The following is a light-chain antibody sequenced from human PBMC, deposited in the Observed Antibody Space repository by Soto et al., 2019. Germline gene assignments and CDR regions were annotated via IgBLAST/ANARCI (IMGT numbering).Light chain of an antibody. CDR2: AAS. V-gene: IGKV1-12*01. CDR1: QGIGSW. Sequence: DIPMTQSPSSVSASVGDRVTITCRASQGIGSWLAWYHQKPGKAPKLLIYAASTLQSGVPSRFSGSGSGTDFTLTISSLQPEDFATYYCQQASSFPFTFGPGTKVDIE. CDR3: QQASSFPFT. J-gene: IGKJ3*01.